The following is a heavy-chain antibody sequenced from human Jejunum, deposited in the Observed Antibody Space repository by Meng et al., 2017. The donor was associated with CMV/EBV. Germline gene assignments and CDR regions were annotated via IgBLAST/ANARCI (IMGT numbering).Heavy chain of an antibody. CDR3: ARQLVTDFWNAIDY. CDR2: IDGDGGNT. J-gene: IGHJ4*02. CDR1: GVTFSSYW. D-gene: IGHD3-3*01. V-gene: IGHV3-74*01. Sequence: GVTFSSYWMYWVRQTPGKGLVYISRIDGDGGNTDYADSVKGRFTISRDNAKNTLYLQMSSLTAEDTAVYYCARQLVTDFWNAIDYWGRGTLVTVSS.